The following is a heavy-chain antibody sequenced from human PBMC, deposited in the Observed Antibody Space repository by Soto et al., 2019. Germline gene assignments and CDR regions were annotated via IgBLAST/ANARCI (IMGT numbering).Heavy chain of an antibody. CDR2: ISGSGGST. CDR3: AKPNTRIAAAVYGMDV. Sequence: PGGSLRLSCAASGFTFSSYAMSWVRQAPGKGLEWVSAISGSGGSTYYADSVKGRFTISRDNSKNTLHLQMNSLRAEDTAVYYCAKPNTRIAAAVYGMDVWGQGTTVTVSS. D-gene: IGHD6-13*01. CDR1: GFTFSSYA. J-gene: IGHJ6*02. V-gene: IGHV3-23*01.